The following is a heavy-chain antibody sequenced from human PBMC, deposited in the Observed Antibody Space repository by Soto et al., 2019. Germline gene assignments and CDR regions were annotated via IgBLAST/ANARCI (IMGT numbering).Heavy chain of an antibody. D-gene: IGHD6-19*01. CDR1: GFTFRTYN. Sequence: EVHLVESGGGLVQPGGSLRLSCAASGFTFRTYNRNWVRQAPGKGLEWVSYISSSTGTIYYADSVKGRFTISRDNAKNSLYLQMNGLRAEDTAVYYCARVYGIAVAGTLDFWGQGTLVTVSS. V-gene: IGHV3-48*01. CDR2: ISSSTGTI. CDR3: ARVYGIAVAGTLDF. J-gene: IGHJ4*02.